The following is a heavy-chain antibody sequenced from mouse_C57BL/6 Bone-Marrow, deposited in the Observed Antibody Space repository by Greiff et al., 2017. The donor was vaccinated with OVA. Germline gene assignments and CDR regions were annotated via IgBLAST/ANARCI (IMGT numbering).Heavy chain of an antibody. CDR3: ARSVYDGYPGYAVDY. J-gene: IGHJ4*01. CDR1: GYTFTSYT. Sequence: VQLQQSGAELARPGASVKMSCKASGYTFTSYTMHWVKQRPGQGLEWIGYINPSSGYTKYNQKFKDKATLTADKSSSTTYMQLSSLTSEDSAVYYCARSVYDGYPGYAVDYWGQGTSVTVSS. CDR2: INPSSGYT. V-gene: IGHV1-4*01. D-gene: IGHD2-3*01.